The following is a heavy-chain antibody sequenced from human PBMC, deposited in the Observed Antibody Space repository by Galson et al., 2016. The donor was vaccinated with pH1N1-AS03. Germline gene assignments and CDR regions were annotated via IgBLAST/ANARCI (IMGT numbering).Heavy chain of an antibody. D-gene: IGHD2-2*01. CDR2: SSVDGINK. CDR3: NNGWSSIGAGH. J-gene: IGHJ1*01. CDR1: GFTFSGYD. Sequence: SGAEVKKPGESLKISCAASGFTFSGYDMHWVRQAPGKGLEWVALSSVDGINKYYGDSVRGRFTISRDNSKNTLYLQMNSLRLEDTAVYYCNNGWSSIGAGHLGQGTLVTVSS. V-gene: IGHV3-30*03.